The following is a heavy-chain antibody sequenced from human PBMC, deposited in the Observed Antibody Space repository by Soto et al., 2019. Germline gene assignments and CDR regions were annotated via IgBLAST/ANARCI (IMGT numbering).Heavy chain of an antibody. Sequence: SETLSLTCTVSGGSISNSSYYWGWIRQPPGKGLEWTGYIYYSGSTNYNPSLKSRVTISVDTSKNQFSLKLSSVTAADTAVYYCARRYGDCFDYWGQGTLVTVSS. CDR2: IYYSGST. CDR1: GGSISNSSYY. J-gene: IGHJ4*02. V-gene: IGHV4-61*05. CDR3: ARRYGDCFDY. D-gene: IGHD4-17*01.